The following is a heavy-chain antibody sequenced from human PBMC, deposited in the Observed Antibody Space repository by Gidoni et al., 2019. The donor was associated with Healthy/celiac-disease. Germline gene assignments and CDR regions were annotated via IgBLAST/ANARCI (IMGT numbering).Heavy chain of an antibody. J-gene: IGHJ4*02. CDR1: GGSISSYY. D-gene: IGHD3-22*01. CDR3: ARDVFYYDSSGGFDY. Sequence: QVQLQESGPGLVKPSETLSLTCTVSGGSISSYYWSWIRQPPGKGLEWIGYINYSGSTNYNPSLKSRVTISVDTSKNQFSLKLSSVTAADTAVYYCARDVFYYDSSGGFDYWGQGTLVTVSS. V-gene: IGHV4-59*01. CDR2: INYSGST.